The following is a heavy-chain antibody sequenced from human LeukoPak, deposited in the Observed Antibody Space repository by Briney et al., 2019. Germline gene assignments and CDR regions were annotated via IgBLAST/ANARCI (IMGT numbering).Heavy chain of an antibody. D-gene: IGHD2/OR15-2a*01. CDR2: ISGSGGST. CDR1: GFTFSSYT. Sequence: PGGSLRLSCAASGFTFSSYTMGWVRQAPVKALEWVSAISGSGGSTYYADSVKGRFTISRDNSKNTLYVQMNSLRAGDTAVYYCAKGISRGLDVWGQGTTVTVSS. J-gene: IGHJ6*02. V-gene: IGHV3-23*01. CDR3: AKGISRGLDV.